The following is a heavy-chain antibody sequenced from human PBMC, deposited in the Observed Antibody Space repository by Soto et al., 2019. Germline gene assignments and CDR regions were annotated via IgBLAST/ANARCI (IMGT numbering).Heavy chain of an antibody. CDR3: AKSPVTIGPWVY. V-gene: IGHV3-9*01. Sequence: GGSLRLSCAASGFTFDDYAMHWVRQAPGKGLEWVSGISWNSGSIGYADSVKGRFTISRDNSKNTLYLQMNSLRAEDTAVYYCAKSPVTIGPWVYWGQGTLVTVSS. D-gene: IGHD3-10*01. CDR2: ISWNSGSI. CDR1: GFTFDDYA. J-gene: IGHJ4*02.